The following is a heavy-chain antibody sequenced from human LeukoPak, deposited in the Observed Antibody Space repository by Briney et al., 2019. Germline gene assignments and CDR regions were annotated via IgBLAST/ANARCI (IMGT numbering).Heavy chain of an antibody. J-gene: IGHJ6*02. V-gene: IGHV1-24*01. CDR2: FDPEDGET. Sequence: ASVKVSCKVSGYTLTELSMHWVRQAPGKGLEWMGGFDPEDGETIYAQKFQGRVTMTEDTSTDTAYMELSSLRSEDTAVYYCAKVLHRGSYYGKGALIYYYGMDVWGQGTTVTVSS. CDR1: GYTLTELS. CDR3: AKVLHRGSYYGKGALIYYYGMDV. D-gene: IGHD1-26*01.